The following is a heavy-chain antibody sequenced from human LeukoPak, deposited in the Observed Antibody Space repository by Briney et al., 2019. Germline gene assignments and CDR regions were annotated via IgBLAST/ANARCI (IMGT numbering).Heavy chain of an antibody. J-gene: IGHJ5*02. Sequence: ASVKVSCKASGYTFTTYGITWVRQVPGQGLEWMGWISAYNGDTSYAQNLQDRVTMATDTSTSTAYMELRSLISDDTAVYYCARALRIAADWFDPWGQGTLVTVSS. CDR1: GYTFTTYG. V-gene: IGHV1-18*01. CDR2: ISAYNGDT. CDR3: ARALRIAADWFDP. D-gene: IGHD6-13*01.